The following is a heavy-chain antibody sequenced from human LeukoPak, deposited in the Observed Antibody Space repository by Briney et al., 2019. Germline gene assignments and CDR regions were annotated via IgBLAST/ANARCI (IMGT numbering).Heavy chain of an antibody. D-gene: IGHD3-9*01. V-gene: IGHV4-34*01. J-gene: IGHJ4*02. CDR1: GESFSGYY. CDR3: ARHGGRYYDILTGYYKFDY. CDR2: INHSGST. Sequence: PSETLSLTCAVYGESFSGYYWSWIRKPPAKGLEWIGEINHSGSTNYNPSLKSRVTISVDTSKNQFSLKLSSVTAADTAVYYCARHGGRYYDILTGYYKFDYWGQGTLVTVSS.